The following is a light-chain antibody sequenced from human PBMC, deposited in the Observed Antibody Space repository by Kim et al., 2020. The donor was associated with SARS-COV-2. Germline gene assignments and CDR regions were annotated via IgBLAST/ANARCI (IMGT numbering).Light chain of an antibody. CDR3: AAWDDSLTGVV. CDR1: SSNIGSSY. CDR2: RDN. V-gene: IGLV1-47*01. Sequence: ELTQPPSASETPGQRVTISCSGSSSNIGSSYVYWYQQLPGAAPKLLIYRDNQRPSGVPDRFSVSKSGTSASLAISGLRSEDEGDYFCAAWDDSLTGVVFGGGTQLTVL. J-gene: IGLJ2*01.